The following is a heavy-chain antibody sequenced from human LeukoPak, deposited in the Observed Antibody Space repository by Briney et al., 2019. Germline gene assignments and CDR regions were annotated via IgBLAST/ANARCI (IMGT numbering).Heavy chain of an antibody. CDR1: GLTFSNSG. J-gene: IGHJ4*02. CDR3: ARSSPNDY. V-gene: IGHV3-30*03. Sequence: GGSLRLSCAVSGLTFSNSGMHWVRQAPGKGLEWVAVISKDESYKFHADSVKGRFTISRDNSKNTLYLQMNSLRFDDTAVYYCARSSPNDYWGQGTLVTVSS. D-gene: IGHD3-10*01. CDR2: ISKDESYK.